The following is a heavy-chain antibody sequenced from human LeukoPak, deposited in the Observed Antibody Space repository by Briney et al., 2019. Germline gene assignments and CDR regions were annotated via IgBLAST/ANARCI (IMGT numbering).Heavy chain of an antibody. Sequence: PGGSLRLSCAASGFTFSSYAMSWVLQAPGKGLEWVSAISGSGGSTYYADSVKGRFTISRDNSKNTLYLQMNSLRAEDTAVYYCAKGRSGRSRSWYFDLWGRGTLVTVSS. CDR3: AKGRSGRSRSWYFDL. D-gene: IGHD6-19*01. CDR2: ISGSGGST. CDR1: GFTFSSYA. V-gene: IGHV3-23*01. J-gene: IGHJ2*01.